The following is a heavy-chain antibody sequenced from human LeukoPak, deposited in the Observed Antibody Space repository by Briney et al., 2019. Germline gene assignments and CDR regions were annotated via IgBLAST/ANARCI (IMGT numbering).Heavy chain of an antibody. V-gene: IGHV1-46*01. CDR3: AINNYYGSVSYYAKTAHGMDV. Sequence: ASVKVSCKASGYTFTSYYLHWVRHAPRQGLEWMGIINPSDSSTSYAQKFQGRVTMTRDTYTSTVYLELSSLRSEDTAVYYCAINNYYGSVSYYAKTAHGMDVWGQGTTVTVSS. CDR2: INPSDSST. CDR1: GYTFTSYY. D-gene: IGHD3-10*01. J-gene: IGHJ6*02.